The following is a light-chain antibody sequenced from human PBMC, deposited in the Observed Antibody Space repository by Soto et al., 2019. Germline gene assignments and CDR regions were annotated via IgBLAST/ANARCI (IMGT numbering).Light chain of an antibody. Sequence: DIVMTQSPLSLPVTLGEPASISCRSSQSLLHSNGYTYLDWYLQRPGQSPQLLIYLGFNRASGVPDRFSGSGSGTDFTLKISRVEAEDVGVYYCMQGLQTFYTFGQGTKLEIK. V-gene: IGKV2-28*01. CDR3: MQGLQTFYT. J-gene: IGKJ2*01. CDR2: LGF. CDR1: QSLLHSNGYTY.